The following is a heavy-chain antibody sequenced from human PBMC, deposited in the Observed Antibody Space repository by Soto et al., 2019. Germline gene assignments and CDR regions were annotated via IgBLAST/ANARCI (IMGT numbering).Heavy chain of an antibody. J-gene: IGHJ6*02. V-gene: IGHV4-34*01. CDR1: GGSFSGYY. Sequence: QVQLQQWGAGLLKPSETLSLTCAVYGGSFSGYYWSWIRQPPGKGLEWIGEINHSGSTNYNPSLKSRVTISVDTYKNQFALQLSSVTAADTAMYYCARGSRKSYYYYYGMDVWGQGTTVTVSS. CDR2: INHSGST. D-gene: IGHD2-2*01. CDR3: ARGSRKSYYYYYGMDV.